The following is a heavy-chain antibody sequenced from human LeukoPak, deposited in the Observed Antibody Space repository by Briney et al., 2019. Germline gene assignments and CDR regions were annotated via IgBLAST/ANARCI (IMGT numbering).Heavy chain of an antibody. CDR1: GGSISSSSHY. Sequence: SETLSLTCTVSGGSISSSSHYWGWIRQPPGKGPEWIGSLYYSGSTYYNPSLKSRVTISVDTSKNQFSLKLSSVTATDTAVYYCARHDCATTSCLYFYGMDVRGQGTTVTVSS. V-gene: IGHV4-39*01. CDR3: ARHDCATTSCLYFYGMDV. J-gene: IGHJ6*02. CDR2: LYYSGST. D-gene: IGHD2-2*01.